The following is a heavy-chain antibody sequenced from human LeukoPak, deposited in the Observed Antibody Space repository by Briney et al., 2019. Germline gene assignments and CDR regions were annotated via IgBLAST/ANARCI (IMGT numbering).Heavy chain of an antibody. CDR3: ARDLRIVGATKGGIYYYYYMDV. V-gene: IGHV3-74*01. Sequence: GGSLRLSCAASGFTFSSYWMHWVRQAPGKGLVWVSRINSDGSSTSYADSVKGRFTISRDNAKNTLYLQMNSLRAEDTAVYYCARDLRIVGATKGGIYYYYYMDVWGKGTTVTASS. D-gene: IGHD1-26*01. J-gene: IGHJ6*03. CDR1: GFTFSSYW. CDR2: INSDGSST.